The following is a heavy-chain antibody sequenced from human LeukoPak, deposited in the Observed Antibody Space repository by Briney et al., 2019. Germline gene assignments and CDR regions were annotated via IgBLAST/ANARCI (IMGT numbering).Heavy chain of an antibody. V-gene: IGHV3-23*01. CDR1: GFTFSSYA. CDR3: ANLQNYPRREFDP. Sequence: PGGSLRLSCAASGFTFSSYAMSWVRQAPGKGPEWVSAISGSGGSTYYADSVKGRFTISRDNSKNTLYLQMNSLRAEDTAVYYCANLQNYPRREFDPWGQGTLVTVSS. CDR2: ISGSGGST. D-gene: IGHD1-7*01. J-gene: IGHJ5*02.